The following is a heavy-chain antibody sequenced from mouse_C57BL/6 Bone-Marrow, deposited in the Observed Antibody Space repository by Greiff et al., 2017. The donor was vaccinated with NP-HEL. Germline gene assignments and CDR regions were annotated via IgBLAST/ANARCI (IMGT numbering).Heavy chain of an antibody. J-gene: IGHJ3*01. CDR1: GYTFTSYG. V-gene: IGHV1-81*01. CDR3: AREGYYGSSLFAY. D-gene: IGHD1-1*01. CDR2: IYPRSGNT. Sequence: QVQLQQSGAELARPGASVKLSCKASGYTFTSYGISWVKQRTGQGLEWIGEIYPRSGNTYYNEKFKGKATLTADKSSSTAYMELRSLRSEDSAVYFCAREGYYGSSLFAYWGQGTLVTVSA.